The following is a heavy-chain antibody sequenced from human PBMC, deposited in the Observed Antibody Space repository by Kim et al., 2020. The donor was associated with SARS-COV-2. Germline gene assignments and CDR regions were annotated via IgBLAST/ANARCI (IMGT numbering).Heavy chain of an antibody. CDR3: ARKTYYDSTGYFDF. V-gene: IGHV4-59*01. J-gene: IGHJ4*02. Sequence: YNPSLNSRVTISVDTSKNQFSLNLRSVTAADTAVYYCARKTYYDSTGYFDFWGQGSLLTVSS. D-gene: IGHD3-22*01.